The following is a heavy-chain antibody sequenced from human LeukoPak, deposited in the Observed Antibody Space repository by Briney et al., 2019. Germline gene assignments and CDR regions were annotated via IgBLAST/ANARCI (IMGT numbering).Heavy chain of an antibody. V-gene: IGHV3-30*04. D-gene: IGHD5-18*01. CDR1: GFSFSSYD. J-gene: IGHJ4*02. Sequence: GGSLRLSCAGSGFSFSSYDMHWVRQAPGKGLECMAFIWSDGSNKYYADSVKGRFTISRDNSKNTVYLQMNSLRAEDTSVYYCARGRTTNGWLTMGYWGQGTLVTVSS. CDR2: IWSDGSNK. CDR3: ARGRTTNGWLTMGY.